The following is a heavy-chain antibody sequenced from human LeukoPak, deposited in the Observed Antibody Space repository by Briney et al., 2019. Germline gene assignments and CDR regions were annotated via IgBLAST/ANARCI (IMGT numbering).Heavy chain of an antibody. Sequence: SETPSLTCAVYGGSFSGYYWSWIRQPPGKGLEWIGEINHSGSTNYNPSLKSRVTISVDTSKNQFSLKLSSVTAADTAVYYCAREKGYSGNYYMDVWGKGTTVTVSS. CDR3: AREKGYSGNYYMDV. D-gene: IGHD5-12*01. J-gene: IGHJ6*03. CDR1: GGSFSGYY. CDR2: INHSGST. V-gene: IGHV4-34*01.